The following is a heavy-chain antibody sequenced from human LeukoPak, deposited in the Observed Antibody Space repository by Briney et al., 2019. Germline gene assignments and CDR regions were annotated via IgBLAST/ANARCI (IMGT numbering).Heavy chain of an antibody. CDR2: INAGNGNT. CDR3: ARDPSYYDFWSGSYVGYFDY. Sequence: ASVKVSCKASGYTFTSYAMHWVRQAPGQRLEWMGWINAGNGNTKYSQKFQGRVTITRDTSASTAYMELSSLRSEDTAVYYCARDPSYYDFWSGSYVGYFDYWGQGTLVTVSS. D-gene: IGHD3-3*01. CDR1: GYTFTSYA. V-gene: IGHV1-3*01. J-gene: IGHJ4*02.